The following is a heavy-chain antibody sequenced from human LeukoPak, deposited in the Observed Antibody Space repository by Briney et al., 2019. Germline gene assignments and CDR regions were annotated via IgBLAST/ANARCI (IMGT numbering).Heavy chain of an antibody. D-gene: IGHD3-9*01. CDR1: GFTFSSYS. V-gene: IGHV3-48*04. CDR2: ISSSSSTI. J-gene: IGHJ4*02. CDR3: ARDKNDILTGSMDY. Sequence: GGSLRLSCAASGFTFSSYSMNWVRQAPGKGLEWVSYISSSSSTIYYADTVKGRFTISRDNAKNSLYLQMNSLRAEDTAVYYCARDKNDILTGSMDYWGQGTLVTVSS.